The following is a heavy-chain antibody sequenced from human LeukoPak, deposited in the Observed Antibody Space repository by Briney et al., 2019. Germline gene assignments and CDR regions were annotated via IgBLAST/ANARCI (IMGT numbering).Heavy chain of an antibody. V-gene: IGHV4-34*01. Sequence: SETLSLTCAVYGGSFSGYYWSWIRQPPGKGLEWIGEINHSGSTNYNPSLKSRVTISVDTSKNQFSPKLSSVTATDTAVYYCARLTYSTGDFDYWGQGTLVTVSS. J-gene: IGHJ4*02. D-gene: IGHD2-15*01. CDR3: ARLTYSTGDFDY. CDR2: INHSGST. CDR1: GGSFSGYY.